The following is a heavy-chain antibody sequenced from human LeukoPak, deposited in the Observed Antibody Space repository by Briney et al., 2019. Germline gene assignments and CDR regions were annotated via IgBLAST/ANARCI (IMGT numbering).Heavy chain of an antibody. CDR2: ISYDGSNK. CDR3: ARDPGIAVAGTELLMGYYFDY. V-gene: IGHV3-30*04. J-gene: IGHJ4*02. CDR1: GFTFSSYA. D-gene: IGHD6-19*01. Sequence: GGSLRLSCAASGFTFSSYAMSWVRQAPGKGLEWVAVISYDGSNKYYADSVKGRFTISSDNSKNTLYLQMNSLRAEDTAVYYCARDPGIAVAGTELLMGYYFDYWGQGTLVTVSS.